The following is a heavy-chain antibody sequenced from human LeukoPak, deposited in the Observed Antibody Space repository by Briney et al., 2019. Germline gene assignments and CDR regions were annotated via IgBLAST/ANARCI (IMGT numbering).Heavy chain of an antibody. J-gene: IGHJ3*02. V-gene: IGHV1-2*02. CDR2: INPNSGGI. Sequence: GASVKASCKASGYTFTGYYMHWVRQAPGQGLEWMGWINPNSGGINYAQKFQGRVTMTRDTSISTAYMELSRLRSDDTAVYYCARGGTTVRNAFDIWGQGTMVTVSS. CDR1: GYTFTGYY. CDR3: ARGGTTVRNAFDI. D-gene: IGHD1-1*01.